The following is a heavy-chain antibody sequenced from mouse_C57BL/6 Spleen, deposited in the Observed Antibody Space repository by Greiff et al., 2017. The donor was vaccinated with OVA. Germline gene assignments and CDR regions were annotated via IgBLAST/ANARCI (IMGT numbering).Heavy chain of an antibody. CDR1: GYTFTSYW. J-gene: IGHJ4*01. Sequence: VQLQQSGAELVKPGASVKLSCKASGYTFTSYWMHWVKQRPGQGLEWIGMIHPNSGSTNYNEKFKSKATLTVDKSSSTAYMQLSSLTSEDSAVYYCARGGDYDDAMDYWGQGTSVTVSS. V-gene: IGHV1-64*01. D-gene: IGHD2-4*01. CDR2: IHPNSGST. CDR3: ARGGDYDDAMDY.